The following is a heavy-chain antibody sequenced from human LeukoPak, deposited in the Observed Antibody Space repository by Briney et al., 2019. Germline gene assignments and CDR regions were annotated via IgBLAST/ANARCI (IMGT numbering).Heavy chain of an antibody. CDR3: ARDPEVVPEETWFDP. J-gene: IGHJ5*02. Sequence: ASVKVSCKASGYTFTGYYMHRVRQAPGQGLEWRGWINPNSGGTNYAQKFQGRVTMTRDTSISTAYMELSRLRSDDTAVYYCARDPEVVPEETWFDPWGQGTLVTVSS. V-gene: IGHV1-2*02. CDR2: INPNSGGT. D-gene: IGHD2-2*01. CDR1: GYTFTGYY.